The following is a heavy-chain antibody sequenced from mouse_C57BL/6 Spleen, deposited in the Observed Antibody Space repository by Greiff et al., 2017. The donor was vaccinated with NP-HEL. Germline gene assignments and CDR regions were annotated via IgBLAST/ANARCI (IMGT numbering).Heavy chain of an antibody. CDR3: ARTAPSGLFDY. Sequence: QVQLQQPGAELVMPGASVKLSCKASGYTFTSYWMHWVKQRPGQGLEWIGEIDPSDSYTNYNQKFKGKSTLTVDKSSSTAYMQLSSLTSEDSAVYYCARTAPSGLFDYWGQGTTLTVSS. CDR1: GYTFTSYW. CDR2: IDPSDSYT. V-gene: IGHV1-69*01. J-gene: IGHJ2*01. D-gene: IGHD6-1*01.